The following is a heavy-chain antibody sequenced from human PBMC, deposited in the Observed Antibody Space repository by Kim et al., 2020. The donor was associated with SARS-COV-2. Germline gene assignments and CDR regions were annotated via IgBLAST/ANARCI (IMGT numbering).Heavy chain of an antibody. CDR3: ARAGWTGRTWDYDL. CDR1: GYTFSNYA. D-gene: IGHD3-9*01. V-gene: IGHV1-3*01. CDR2: INGGNGDT. J-gene: IGHJ2*01. Sequence: ASVKVSCKASGYTFSNYAMHWVRQAPGQRLEWMGWINGGNGDTNFSPKFQGRVTITRDTSASTAYIEMSSLTSEDTAVYYCARAGWTGRTWDYDLWGRGNLVTVSS.